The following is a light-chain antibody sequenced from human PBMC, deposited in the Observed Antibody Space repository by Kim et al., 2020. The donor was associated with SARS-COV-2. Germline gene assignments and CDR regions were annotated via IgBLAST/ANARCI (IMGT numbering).Light chain of an antibody. CDR1: NSNIGNNY. J-gene: IGLJ3*02. CDR2: DNN. Sequence: QSVLTQPPSVSAAPGQKVTISCSGSNSNIGNNYVSWYQQLPGTAPKLLIYDNNQRPSGIPDRFSGSKSGTSATLDITGLQTGDEADFYCGAWDTSLSAWVFGGGTKLTVL. V-gene: IGLV1-51*01. CDR3: GAWDTSLSAWV.